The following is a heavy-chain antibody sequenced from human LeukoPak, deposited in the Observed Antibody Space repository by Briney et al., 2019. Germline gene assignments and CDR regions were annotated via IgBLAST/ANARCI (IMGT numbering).Heavy chain of an antibody. CDR2: INHSGST. V-gene: IGHV4-34*01. D-gene: IGHD3-10*01. CDR1: GGSFSGYY. Sequence: SETLSLTCAVYGGSFSGYYWSWIRQPPGKGLEWIGEINHSGSTNYNPSLKSRVTMSVDTSKNQFSLKLSSVTAADTAVYYCARQGTWYGSGSKGPYYYYYYMDVWGKGTTVTISS. CDR3: ARQGTWYGSGSKGPYYYYYYMDV. J-gene: IGHJ6*03.